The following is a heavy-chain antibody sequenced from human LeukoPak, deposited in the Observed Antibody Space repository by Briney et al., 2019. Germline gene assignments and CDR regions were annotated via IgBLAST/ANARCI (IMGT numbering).Heavy chain of an antibody. CDR1: GFTFSSYG. D-gene: IGHD2-8*01. CDR2: IRSDGSKE. V-gene: IGHV3-30*02. J-gene: IGHJ6*03. CDR3: AKDNGSVRSSYYMDI. Sequence: PGGSLRLSCAASGFTFSSYGMHWVRQAPGKGLEWVAFIRSDGSKEYYADSVKGRFTISRDNSKNTLSLQMNSLRAEDTAVYYCAKDNGSVRSSYYMDIWGKGTTVTVSS.